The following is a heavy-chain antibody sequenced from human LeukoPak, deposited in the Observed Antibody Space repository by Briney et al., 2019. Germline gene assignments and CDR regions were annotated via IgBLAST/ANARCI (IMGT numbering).Heavy chain of an antibody. CDR2: FDPEDGET. Sequence: GASVKVSCKVSGYTLTELSMHWVRQAPGKGLEWMGGFDPEDGETIYAQKFQGRVTMTEDTSTDTAYMELSSLRSGDTAVYYCATNNPRGGDYYFDYWGQGTLVTVSS. J-gene: IGHJ4*02. D-gene: IGHD2-21*02. V-gene: IGHV1-24*01. CDR3: ATNNPRGGDYYFDY. CDR1: GYTLTELS.